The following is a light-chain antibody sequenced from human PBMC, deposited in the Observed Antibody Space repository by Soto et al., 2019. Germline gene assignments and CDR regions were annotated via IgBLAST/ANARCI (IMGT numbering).Light chain of an antibody. CDR2: GNN. J-gene: IGLJ2*01. Sequence: QSVLTQPPSVSGAPGQRVTISCTGSSSNIGAGYDVHWYQHLPATAPKLLIYGNNNRPSGVPDRFSGSKSGTSASLAITGLQAEDEADCYCQSYDKSLSSSVFGGGTKLTVL. CDR3: QSYDKSLSSSV. CDR1: SSNIGAGYD. V-gene: IGLV1-40*01.